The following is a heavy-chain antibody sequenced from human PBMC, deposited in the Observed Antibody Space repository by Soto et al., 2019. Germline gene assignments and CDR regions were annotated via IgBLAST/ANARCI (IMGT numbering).Heavy chain of an antibody. V-gene: IGHV1-18*01. CDR3: ARDRSPYGDYGGY. CDR1: GYSFTTYG. D-gene: IGHD4-17*01. Sequence: QVQLVQSGAEVKKPGASVTVSCKASGYSFTTYGISWVRQAPGQGLEWMGWISTSNGNTKYTQKLQGRVTMTTDTSTSTAYMELRSLRYDDTAVYYCARDRSPYGDYGGYWGQGTLVTVSS. CDR2: ISTSNGNT. J-gene: IGHJ4*02.